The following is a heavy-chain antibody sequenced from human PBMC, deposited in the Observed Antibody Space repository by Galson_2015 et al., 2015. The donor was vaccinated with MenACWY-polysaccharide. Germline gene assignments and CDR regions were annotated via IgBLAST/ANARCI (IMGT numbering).Heavy chain of an antibody. V-gene: IGHV3-7*01. Sequence: SLRLSCAASGFTFSSFWMSWVRQAPGKGLEWVAIIKQDGSEKYYVDSVKGRFSISRDNAKNSLYPQMNSLRSEDTAVYYCARDPLDSSGYTRGSVFDLWGRGTLVTVSS. D-gene: IGHD3-22*01. J-gene: IGHJ2*01. CDR2: IKQDGSEK. CDR3: ARDPLDSSGYTRGSVFDL. CDR1: GFTFSSFW.